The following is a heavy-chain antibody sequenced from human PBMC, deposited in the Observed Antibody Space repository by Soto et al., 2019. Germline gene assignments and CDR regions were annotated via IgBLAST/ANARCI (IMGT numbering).Heavy chain of an antibody. CDR2: IFWDDDK. CDR1: GFSLSTSGVG. D-gene: IGHD2-15*01. J-gene: IGHJ6*02. CDR3: AHVLVVVANYGMDV. Sequence: ASGPTLVNPTQTLTLTCTFSGFSLSTSGVGVGWIRQPPGKALEWLGIIFWDDDKRYRPSLKSRLTITKDTSKNQLVLTMTNMDPVDTATYYCAHVLVVVANYGMDVWGQGTTVTVSS. V-gene: IGHV2-5*02.